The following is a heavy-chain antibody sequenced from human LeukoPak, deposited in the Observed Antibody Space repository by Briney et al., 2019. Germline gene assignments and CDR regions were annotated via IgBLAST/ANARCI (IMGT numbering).Heavy chain of an antibody. CDR3: ARAADIVVVVADTRGADPADYYYGMDV. Sequence: GGSLRLSCAASGFTFSSYSMNWARQALGKGLEWVSYISSSSSTIYYADSVKGRFTISRDNAKNSLYLQMNSLRAEDTAVYYCARAADIVVVVADTRGADPADYYYGMDVWGQGTTVTVSS. CDR1: GFTFSSYS. V-gene: IGHV3-48*01. J-gene: IGHJ6*02. D-gene: IGHD2-15*01. CDR2: ISSSSSTI.